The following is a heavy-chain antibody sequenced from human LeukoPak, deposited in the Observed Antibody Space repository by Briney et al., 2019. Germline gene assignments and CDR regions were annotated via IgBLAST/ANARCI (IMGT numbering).Heavy chain of an antibody. J-gene: IGHJ6*03. Sequence: GASVKVSCKASGYTFTGYYMHWVRQAPGQGLEWMGWINPNSGGAKYAQNFQGRVIMTTDTSISTAYMELTSLRSDDTAVYYCARSRPPTYYHFYYYMDVWGKGATVTVSS. D-gene: IGHD4-11*01. CDR1: GYTFTGYY. CDR3: ARSRPPTYYHFYYYMDV. V-gene: IGHV1-2*02. CDR2: INPNSGGA.